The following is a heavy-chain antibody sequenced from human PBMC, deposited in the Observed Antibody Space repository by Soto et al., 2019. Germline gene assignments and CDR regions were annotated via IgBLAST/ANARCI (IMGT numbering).Heavy chain of an antibody. CDR2: ISGSGDST. J-gene: IGHJ4*02. V-gene: IGHV3-23*01. CDR1: GFTFTNHA. Sequence: ESGGGFGQPGGSLRLSCAASGFTFTNHAMSWVRQAPGKGLEWVSAISGSGDSTYYAESVKGRFTISRDNSKNTLYLQMNSLGVEDTAVYYCASRNYYESSGYYYWYYFDFWGQGTLVTVSS. D-gene: IGHD3-22*01. CDR3: ASRNYYESSGYYYWYYFDF.